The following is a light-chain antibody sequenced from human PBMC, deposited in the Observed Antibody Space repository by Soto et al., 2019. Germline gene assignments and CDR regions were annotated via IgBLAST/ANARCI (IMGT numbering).Light chain of an antibody. Sequence: EIVLTQSPATLSSFPGDRVTLSCRASQAVNTRLAWYQHKPGQAPILLIYLASNRAAGVPARFSGSGSGTDFTPTISNVEPEDFAVYYCHQRQSWPRTLGQGT. V-gene: IGKV3-11*01. CDR3: HQRQSWPRT. CDR2: LAS. J-gene: IGKJ1*01. CDR1: QAVNTR.